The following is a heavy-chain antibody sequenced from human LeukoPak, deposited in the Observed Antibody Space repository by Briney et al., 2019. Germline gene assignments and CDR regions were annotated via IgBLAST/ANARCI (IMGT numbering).Heavy chain of an antibody. CDR1: GFTFSTYW. CDR2: ISGSGGST. Sequence: GGSLRLSCAASGFTFSTYWMSWVRQAPGKGLEWVSAISGSGGSTYYADSVKGRFTISRDNSKNTLYLQMNSLRAEDTAVYYCAKDEDGDYYDSSGYIDYWGQGTLVTVSS. J-gene: IGHJ4*02. D-gene: IGHD3-22*01. CDR3: AKDEDGDYYDSSGYIDY. V-gene: IGHV3-23*01.